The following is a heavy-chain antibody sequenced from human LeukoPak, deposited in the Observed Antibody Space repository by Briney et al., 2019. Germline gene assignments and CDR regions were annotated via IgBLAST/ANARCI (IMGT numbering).Heavy chain of an antibody. Sequence: GGSLRLSCAASGFPFSSYGMHWVRQAPGKGLEWVAVLSYDGSNESHADSVKGRFTISRDNSKNTLYQQMNSLRVEDTAVYYCAGSWFYRDYFEYWGQGTLVTVSS. J-gene: IGHJ4*02. CDR2: LSYDGSNE. D-gene: IGHD3-10*01. CDR1: GFPFSSYG. V-gene: IGHV3-30*03. CDR3: AGSWFYRDYFEY.